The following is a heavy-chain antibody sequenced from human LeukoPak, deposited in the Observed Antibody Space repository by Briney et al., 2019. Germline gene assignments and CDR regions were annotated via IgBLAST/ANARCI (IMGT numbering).Heavy chain of an antibody. CDR3: ARIYGAIDY. CDR1: GYSPSTSETC. D-gene: IGHD4-17*01. V-gene: IGHV2-70*01. J-gene: IGHJ4*02. Sequence: GPALVKPTQTHTPTCTFAGYSPSTSETCVSWIRQPPGKALEWLALIDWDDDKYYSTSLKTRLTISKDTSKNQVVLTMTNMDPVDTATYYCARIYGAIDYWGQGTRGTVSS. CDR2: IDWDDDK.